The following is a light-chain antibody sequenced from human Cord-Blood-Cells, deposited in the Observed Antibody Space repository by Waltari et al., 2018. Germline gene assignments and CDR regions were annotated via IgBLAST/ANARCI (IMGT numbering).Light chain of an antibody. V-gene: IGLV2-8*01. CDR3: SSYAGSNNLGV. CDR2: EVS. Sequence: QSALTQPPSASGSPGQSVTISCTGTSSDVGGYNYVSWYQQHPGKAPKLRIDEVSSRPSGVPDLCSGSKSGNTAALTVSGLQAEEEAEYYCSSYAGSNNLGVFGGWTKLTVL. J-gene: IGLJ2*01. CDR1: SSDVGGYNY.